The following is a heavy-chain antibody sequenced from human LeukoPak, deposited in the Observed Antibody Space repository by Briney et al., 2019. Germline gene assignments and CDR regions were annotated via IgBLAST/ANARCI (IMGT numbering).Heavy chain of an antibody. V-gene: IGHV5-51*01. CDR2: IYPGDSDT. D-gene: IGHD3-3*01. CDR1: GYRFTSYW. CDR3: ARTGPSPDFWSGYYKTSHFDY. Sequence: GGSLKISCQGSGYRFTSYWIGWVRQMPGKGLEWMGIIYPGDSDTRYSPSFQGQVTISADKSISTAYLQWSSLKASDTAMYYCARTGPSPDFWSGYYKTSHFDYWGQGTLVTVSS. J-gene: IGHJ4*02.